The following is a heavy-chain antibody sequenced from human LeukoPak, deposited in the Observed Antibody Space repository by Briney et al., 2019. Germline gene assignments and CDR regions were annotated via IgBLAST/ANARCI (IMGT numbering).Heavy chain of an antibody. V-gene: IGHV3-21*01. CDR1: GFTFSSYS. D-gene: IGHD5-24*01. Sequence: GGSLRLSCAASGFTFSSYSMNWVRQAPGKGLEWVSSISSSSSYIYYADPVKGRFTISRDNAKNSLYLQMNSLRAEDTAVYYCARDWVRDEGYWGPGTLVTVSS. CDR2: ISSSSSYI. CDR3: ARDWVRDEGY. J-gene: IGHJ4*02.